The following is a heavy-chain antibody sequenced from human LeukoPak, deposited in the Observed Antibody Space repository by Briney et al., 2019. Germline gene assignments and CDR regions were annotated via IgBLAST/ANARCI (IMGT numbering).Heavy chain of an antibody. CDR2: IWYDGSNK. CDR3: ARVHFSSSPYFDY. V-gene: IGHV3-33*01. J-gene: IGHJ4*02. D-gene: IGHD6-6*01. CDR1: GFTFSYYG. Sequence: PGGSLRLSCAASGFTFSYYGMHWVRQAPGEGLEWVAVIWYDGSNKYYADSVKGRFTISRDNSKNTLYLQMNSLRAEDTAVYYCARVHFSSSPYFDYWGQGTLVTVSS.